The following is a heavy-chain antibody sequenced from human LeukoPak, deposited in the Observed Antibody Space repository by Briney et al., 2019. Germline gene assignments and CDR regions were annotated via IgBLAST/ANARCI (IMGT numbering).Heavy chain of an antibody. V-gene: IGHV3-11*01. J-gene: IGHJ5*02. CDR1: GFTFSDYY. Sequence: PGGSLRLSCAASGFTFSDYYMSWIRQAPGKGLEWVSYISSSGSTIYYADSVKGRFTISRDNAKNSLYLQMNSLRAEDTAVYYCASGYCSGGSCLPGFLAMGNWPFDPWGEGTLFNVAS. D-gene: IGHD2-15*01. CDR3: ASGYCSGGSCLPGFLAMGNWPFDP. CDR2: ISSSGSTI.